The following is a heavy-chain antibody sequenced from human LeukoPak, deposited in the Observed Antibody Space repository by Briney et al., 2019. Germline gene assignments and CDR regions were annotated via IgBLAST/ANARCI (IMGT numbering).Heavy chain of an antibody. Sequence: GGPLRLSCAAPGFTFSSYAMTWVRQAPGKGLEWVPAISGSGGSTYYADSVKGRFTISRDNSKNTLYLQMNSLRAEDTAVYYCAKDRRITMVRGVMNWFDPWGQGTLVTVSS. CDR1: GFTFSSYA. V-gene: IGHV3-23*01. CDR3: AKDRRITMVRGVMNWFDP. D-gene: IGHD3-10*01. CDR2: ISGSGGST. J-gene: IGHJ5*02.